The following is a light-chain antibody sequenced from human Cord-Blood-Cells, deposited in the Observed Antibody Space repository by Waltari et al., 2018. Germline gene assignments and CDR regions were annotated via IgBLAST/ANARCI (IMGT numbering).Light chain of an antibody. CDR3: QSYDSSNQV. V-gene: IGLV6-57*03. CDR2: ADT. J-gene: IGLJ3*02. CDR1: SGSIASNY. Sequence: NFMLTQPHSVSESPGKTVTISCTRSSGSIASNYVQWYQQRPGSAPTTVIYADTQRPSGLPDQFSGSIDSSSNSASLTISGLKTEDEADYYCQSYDSSNQVFGGGTKLTVL.